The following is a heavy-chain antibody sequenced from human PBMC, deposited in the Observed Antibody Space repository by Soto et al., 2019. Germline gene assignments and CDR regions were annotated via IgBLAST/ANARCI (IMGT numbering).Heavy chain of an antibody. D-gene: IGHD6-13*01. CDR3: ARLQAAVPHY. CDR1: GGSISSGGYY. V-gene: IGHV4-31*03. Sequence: PSETLSLTCTVSGGSISSGGYYWNWIRQHPGKGLEWIGYIYYIGSTYYNPSLKSRVTISVDTSKNQFSLRLTSVAAADTAIYFCARLQAAVPHYWGQGTLVTVSS. CDR2: IYYIGST. J-gene: IGHJ4*02.